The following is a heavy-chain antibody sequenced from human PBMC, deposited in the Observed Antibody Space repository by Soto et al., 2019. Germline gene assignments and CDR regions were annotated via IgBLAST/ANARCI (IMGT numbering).Heavy chain of an antibody. CDR1: GGSFSGYY. J-gene: IGHJ4*02. V-gene: IGHV4-34*01. CDR3: VTALWFGTQPEI. D-gene: IGHD3-10*01. CDR2: ISPSGTT. Sequence: QGQLQQWGAGLLKPSETLSLTCAVYGGSFSGYYWTWFRQPPGKGLEWIGEISPSGTTKYIPSLKSRVTISAYTSKNQFSLKVTSVTAADTAVYYCVTALWFGTQPEIWGQGALVTVSS.